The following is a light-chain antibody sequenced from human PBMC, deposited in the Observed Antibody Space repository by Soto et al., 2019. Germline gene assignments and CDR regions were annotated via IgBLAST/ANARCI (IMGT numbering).Light chain of an antibody. CDR1: QSVTRSY. CDR2: GAS. CDR3: QQYENSPYT. J-gene: IGKJ2*01. V-gene: IGKV3-20*01. Sequence: EIVWTQSLGTLSLSPGETATLSCRASQSVTRSYLAWYQQKPGQAPRLLIYGASSRSTGIPDRFSGSGSGTDFTLTISRLEAEDFAVYYCQQYENSPYTFGQGTKLEIK.